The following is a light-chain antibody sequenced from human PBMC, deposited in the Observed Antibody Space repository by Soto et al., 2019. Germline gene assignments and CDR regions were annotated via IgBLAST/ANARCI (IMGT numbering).Light chain of an antibody. Sequence: QSVLTQPPSVSAAPGQKVTISCSGSSSNIETNPVSWYRHLPGTVPKLLIHNDDKRPSGIPDRFSGSKSGTSATLGITGLQTGDEADYYCGTWDASLSAWVFGGGTKVTVI. CDR1: SSNIETNP. CDR3: GTWDASLSAWV. V-gene: IGLV1-51*01. CDR2: NDD. J-gene: IGLJ2*01.